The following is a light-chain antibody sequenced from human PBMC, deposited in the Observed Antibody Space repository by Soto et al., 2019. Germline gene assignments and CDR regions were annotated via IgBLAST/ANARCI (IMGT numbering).Light chain of an antibody. V-gene: IGKV3-15*01. Sequence: EIVMTQSPATLSVSPGERATLSCRASQSVKSNLAWYQQKPGQAPSLLLYAASTRATGIAARFSASGSGTDFTLTISSLQSEDCAIYYCQQYNDWPYTFGRGTKVEI. CDR2: AAS. CDR3: QQYNDWPYT. CDR1: QSVKSN. J-gene: IGKJ2*01.